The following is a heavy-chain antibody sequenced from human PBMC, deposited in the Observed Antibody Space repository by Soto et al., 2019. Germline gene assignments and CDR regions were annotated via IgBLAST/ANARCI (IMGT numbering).Heavy chain of an antibody. V-gene: IGHV4-59*01. D-gene: IGHD6-19*01. J-gene: IGHJ4*01. CDR2: IYDSGST. CDR1: VRTISSYY. CDR3: ARGFLDGQWLVVHRYVH. Sequence: PSEPLSLTGTASVRTISSYYWSWIRQPPGKGLEWIGYIYDSGSTNYNPSLKSRVTISADTSKNQFSLKLSSVTAADTAVYYCARGFLDGQWLVVHRYVHWGPGSRVTVPS.